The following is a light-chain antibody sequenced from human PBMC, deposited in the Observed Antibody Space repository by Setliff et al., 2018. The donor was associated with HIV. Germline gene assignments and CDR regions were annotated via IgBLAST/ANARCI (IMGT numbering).Light chain of an antibody. J-gene: IGLJ1*01. CDR3: SSYTTSSTYV. CDR1: SSDVGHYNY. CDR2: DVS. V-gene: IGLV2-14*03. Sequence: QSVLIQPAYVSGSPGQSITISCTGTSSDVGHYNYVPWYQQHPGKAPKFMIYDVSNRPSGISNRFSGSKSGNTASLTISGLQAEDEADYYCSSYTTSSTYVFGTGTKVTVL.